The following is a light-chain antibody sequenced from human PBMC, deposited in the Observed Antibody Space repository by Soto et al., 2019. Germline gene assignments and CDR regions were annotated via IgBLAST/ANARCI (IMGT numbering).Light chain of an antibody. CDR1: QSLIFIDGDTY. J-gene: IGKJ1*01. Sequence: DVVMTQSPLSLPVTLGQPASISCRSTQSLIFIDGDTYLNWFQQRPGQSPRRLIYKVSNRDSGVAGRFRGRREGTDLNLQISRGEAEDVGMDYCRQGAHWPPTFGQGTKVEI. CDR3: RQGAHWPPT. V-gene: IGKV2-30*01. CDR2: KVS.